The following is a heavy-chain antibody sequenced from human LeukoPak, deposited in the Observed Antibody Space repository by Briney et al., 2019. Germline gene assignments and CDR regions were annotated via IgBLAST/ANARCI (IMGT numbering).Heavy chain of an antibody. D-gene: IGHD3-10*01. CDR2: INHSGST. J-gene: IGHJ4*02. CDR1: GGSFSGYY. Sequence: SETLSLTCAVYGGSFSGYYWSWIRQPPGKGLEWIGEINHSGSTNYNPSLKSRVTISVDTSKNQFSLKLSSVTAADTAVYYCARGRVDYYGSGSYYTYDYWGQGTLVTVSS. V-gene: IGHV4-34*01. CDR3: ARGRVDYYGSGSYYTYDY.